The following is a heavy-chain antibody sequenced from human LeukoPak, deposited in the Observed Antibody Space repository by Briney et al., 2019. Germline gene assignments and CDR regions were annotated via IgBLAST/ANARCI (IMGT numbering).Heavy chain of an antibody. V-gene: IGHV1-69*05. CDR1: GGTFSSYA. D-gene: IGHD5-24*01. CDR3: ASRDGYNFNSFDY. J-gene: IGHJ4*02. Sequence: SVKVSCKASGGTFSSYAISWVRQAPGQGLEWMGGIIPIFGTANYAQKFQGRVTITTDESTSTAYMELSSLRSEDTAVYYCASRDGYNFNSFDYWGQGTLVTVSS. CDR2: IIPIFGTA.